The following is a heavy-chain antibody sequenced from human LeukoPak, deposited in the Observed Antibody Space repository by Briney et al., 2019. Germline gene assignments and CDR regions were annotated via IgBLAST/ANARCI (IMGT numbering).Heavy chain of an antibody. Sequence: NPSETLSLTCTVSGGSISSYYWSWIRQPPGKGLEWIGYIYYSGSTNYNPSLKSRVTISVDTSKNQFSLKLSSVTAADTAVYYCARGLVRRGYFDYWGQGTLVTVSS. CDR1: GGSISSYY. V-gene: IGHV4-59*01. CDR3: ARGLVRRGYFDY. D-gene: IGHD6-19*01. J-gene: IGHJ4*02. CDR2: IYYSGST.